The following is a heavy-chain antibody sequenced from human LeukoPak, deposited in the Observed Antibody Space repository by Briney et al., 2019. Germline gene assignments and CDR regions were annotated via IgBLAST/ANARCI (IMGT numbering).Heavy chain of an antibody. J-gene: IGHJ4*02. Sequence: ASVKVSCKASGYTFTSYYIHWVRQAPGQGLEWMGIINPSGGSTTYAQRFQGRVTMTRDTSMSTVYMELSSLRSEDTAVYYCARGARIAMIVVGPLDYWGQGTLVTVSS. CDR3: ARGARIAMIVVGPLDY. CDR2: INPSGGST. CDR1: GYTFTSYY. V-gene: IGHV1-46*01. D-gene: IGHD3-22*01.